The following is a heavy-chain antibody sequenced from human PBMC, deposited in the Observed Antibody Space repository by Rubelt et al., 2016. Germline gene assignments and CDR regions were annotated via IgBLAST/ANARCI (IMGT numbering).Heavy chain of an antibody. J-gene: IGHJ4*02. CDR1: GGTFSNYA. CDR3: ASVRNDYGDYFMVDF. CDR2: IVPILDVA. V-gene: IGHV1-69*04. D-gene: IGHD4-17*01. Sequence: QVQLVQSGAEVKKPGSSVKVSCKASGGTFSNYAITWVRQAPGQGLEWMGRIVPILDVAYYERKFQGRVTITADKSTGTAYMELRSLRSEDTALYYCASVRNDYGDYFMVDFWGQGTLVTVSS.